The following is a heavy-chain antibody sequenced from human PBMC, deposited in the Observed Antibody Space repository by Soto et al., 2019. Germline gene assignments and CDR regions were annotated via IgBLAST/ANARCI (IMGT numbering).Heavy chain of an antibody. CDR3: ARGFGDSRNFDY. Sequence: QVQLQQWGAGLLKPSETLSLTCAVYGGSFSGYYWSWIGQPPGKGLEWIGEINHSGSTNYNPSLKSRVTISVDTSKNQFSLKLSSVTAADTAVYYCARGFGDSRNFDYWGQGTLVTVSS. CDR1: GGSFSGYY. CDR2: INHSGST. J-gene: IGHJ4*02. D-gene: IGHD2-21*02. V-gene: IGHV4-34*01.